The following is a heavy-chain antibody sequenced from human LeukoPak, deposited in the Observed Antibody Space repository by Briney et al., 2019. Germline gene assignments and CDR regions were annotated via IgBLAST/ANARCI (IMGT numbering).Heavy chain of an antibody. CDR3: AREGYYDSSGYRDAFDI. J-gene: IGHJ3*02. D-gene: IGHD3-22*01. CDR2: INPSGGST. V-gene: IGHV1-46*01. Sequence: ASVKVSCKASGYTFTSYYMHWVRQAPGQGLEWMGIINPSGGSTSYAQKFQGRVTMTRDMSTSTVYMELGSLRSEDTAVYYCAREGYYDSSGYRDAFDIWGQGTMVTVSS. CDR1: GYTFTSYY.